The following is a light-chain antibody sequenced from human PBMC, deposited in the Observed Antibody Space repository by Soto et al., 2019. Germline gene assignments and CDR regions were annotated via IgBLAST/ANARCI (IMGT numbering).Light chain of an antibody. V-gene: IGLV1-40*01. CDR3: QSYDISLHNYV. CDR2: GDN. CDR1: TSNIGAPYD. Sequence: QSALTQPPSVSGSPGQSVTISCTGSTSNIGAPYDVHWYQHLPGTAPKPLIYGDNNRPSGVPDRFSGSKSGTSASLAITRLQAEDEADYYCQSYDISLHNYVFGTGTKVTVL. J-gene: IGLJ1*01.